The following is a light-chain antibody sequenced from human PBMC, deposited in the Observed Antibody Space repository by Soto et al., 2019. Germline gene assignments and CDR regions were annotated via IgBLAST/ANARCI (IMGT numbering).Light chain of an antibody. CDR2: EVS. V-gene: IGLV2-14*01. J-gene: IGLJ3*02. Sequence: QSALTQPASVSGSPGQSITISCTGTSSDVGGSNYVSWYQQHPGKAPKLMIYEVSSRPSGVSNRFSGSTSGNTASLTISGLQAEDEADYYCSSYTSSSTWVFGGGTKLTVL. CDR1: SSDVGGSNY. CDR3: SSYTSSSTWV.